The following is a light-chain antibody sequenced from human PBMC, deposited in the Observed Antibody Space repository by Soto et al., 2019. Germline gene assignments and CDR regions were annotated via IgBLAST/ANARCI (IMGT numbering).Light chain of an antibody. CDR3: TQALQTRGT. Sequence: DIVMTQSPLSLPVTPGEPASISCRSSQSLLHSNGYNYLDWYLQKPGQSPQLLISLGSNRASGVPDRFSGSGSGTDFTLKISRVEGEDGGVYYCTQALQTRGTFGQGTKVDIK. CDR2: LGS. CDR1: QSLLHSNGYNY. V-gene: IGKV2-28*01. J-gene: IGKJ1*01.